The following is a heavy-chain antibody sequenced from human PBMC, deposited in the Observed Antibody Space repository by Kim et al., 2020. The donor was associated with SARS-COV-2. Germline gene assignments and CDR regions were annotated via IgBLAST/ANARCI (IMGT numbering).Heavy chain of an antibody. J-gene: IGHJ4*02. CDR1: GYSFTSYW. D-gene: IGHD3-22*01. V-gene: IGHV5-51*01. Sequence: GESLKISCKGSGYSFTSYWIGWVRQMPGKGLEWMGIIYPGDSDTRYSPSFQGQVTISADKSISTAYLQWSSLKASDTAMYYCARQKDSGYYLPSFDYWGQGTLVTVSS. CDR3: ARQKDSGYYLPSFDY. CDR2: IYPGDSDT.